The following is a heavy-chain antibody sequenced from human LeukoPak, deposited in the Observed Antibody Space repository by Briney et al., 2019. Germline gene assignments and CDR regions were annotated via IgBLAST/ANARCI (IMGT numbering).Heavy chain of an antibody. CDR2: IIPIFGTA. CDR3: ARIGYCSSTSCSDAFDI. D-gene: IGHD2-2*01. Sequence: GASVKVSCKASGGTFSSYAISWVRQAPGQGLEWMGGIIPIFGTANYAQKFQGRVTITTDESTSTAYMELSSLRSEDTAVYYCARIGYCSSTSCSDAFDIWGQGTMVTVSS. CDR1: GGTFSSYA. V-gene: IGHV1-69*05. J-gene: IGHJ3*02.